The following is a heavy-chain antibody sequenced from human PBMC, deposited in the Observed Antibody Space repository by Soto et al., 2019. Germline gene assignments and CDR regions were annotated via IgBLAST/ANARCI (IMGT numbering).Heavy chain of an antibody. D-gene: IGHD4-17*01. V-gene: IGHV3-7*01. J-gene: IGHJ3*02. CDR3: ARDEKLGTRDVDDYGDRGDAFDI. CDR1: GFTFSSYW. CDR2: IKQDGSEK. Sequence: GGSLRLSCAASGFTFSSYWMSWVRQAPGKGLEWVANIKQDGSEKYYVDSVKGRFTISRDNAKNSLYLQMNSLRAEDTAVYYCARDEKLGTRDVDDYGDRGDAFDIWGQGTMVTVSS.